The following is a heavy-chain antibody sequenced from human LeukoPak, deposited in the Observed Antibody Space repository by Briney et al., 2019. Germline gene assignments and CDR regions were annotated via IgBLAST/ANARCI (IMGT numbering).Heavy chain of an antibody. D-gene: IGHD3-9*01. V-gene: IGHV1-18*01. CDR2: ISAYNGNT. CDR1: GYTFTSYG. Sequence: ASVKVSCKASGYTFTSYGISWVRQAPGQGREWMGWISAYNGNTNYAQKLQGRVTMTTDTSTSTAYMELRSLRSDDTAVYYCAREGTYYDILTGSTHPYDYWGQGTLVTVSS. CDR3: AREGTYYDILTGSTHPYDY. J-gene: IGHJ4*02.